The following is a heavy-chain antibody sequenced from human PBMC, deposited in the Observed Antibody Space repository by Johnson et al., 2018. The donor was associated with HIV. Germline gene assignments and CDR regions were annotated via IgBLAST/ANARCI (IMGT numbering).Heavy chain of an antibody. J-gene: IGHJ3*02. CDR3: ARAEIYEGRVGDFAFDI. V-gene: IGHV3-43D*03. Sequence: VQLVESGGVVVQPGGSLRLSCAASGFTFDDYAMHWVRQAPGNGLEWVSLIRWDGAITHYADSVKGRFTISRDNSRNSLYLKMKSLRPEDTALYYCARAEIYEGRVGDFAFDIWGRGTMVTVSS. CDR1: GFTFDDYA. D-gene: IGHD3-10*01. CDR2: IRWDGAIT.